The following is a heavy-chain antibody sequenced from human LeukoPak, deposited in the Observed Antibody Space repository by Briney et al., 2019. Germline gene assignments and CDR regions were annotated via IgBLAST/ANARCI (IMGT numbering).Heavy chain of an antibody. J-gene: IGHJ5*02. Sequence: SETLSLTCTVSGVSIRSSYYYWGWIRQPPGKGLEWIGSIDDSGSTYYNPSLKSRVTISVDTSKNQFSLKLNSVTAADTAVYYCARGVRSYSEREHNWFDPWGQGTLVTVSS. CDR1: GVSIRSSYYY. V-gene: IGHV4-39*01. CDR3: ARGVRSYSEREHNWFDP. CDR2: IDDSGST. D-gene: IGHD1-1*01.